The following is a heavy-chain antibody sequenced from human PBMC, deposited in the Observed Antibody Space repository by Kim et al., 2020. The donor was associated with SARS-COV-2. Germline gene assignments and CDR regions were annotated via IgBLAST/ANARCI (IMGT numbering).Heavy chain of an antibody. CDR1: GFTFSSYA. Sequence: GGSLRLSCAASGFTFSSYAMHWVRQAPGKGLEWVAVISYDGSNKYYADSVKGRFTISRDNSKNTLYLQMNSLRAEDTAVYYCARDSVDTAMAIWGQGTLVTVSS. V-gene: IGHV3-30-3*01. CDR3: ARDSVDTAMAI. D-gene: IGHD5-18*01. CDR2: ISYDGSNK. J-gene: IGHJ4*02.